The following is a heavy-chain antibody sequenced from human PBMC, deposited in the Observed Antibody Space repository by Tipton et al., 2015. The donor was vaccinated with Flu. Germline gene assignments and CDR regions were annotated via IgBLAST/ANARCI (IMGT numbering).Heavy chain of an antibody. J-gene: IGHJ6*02. CDR1: GASITESD. CDR2: IHVSGRT. D-gene: IGHD3-3*01. V-gene: IGHV4-59*10. Sequence: TLSLTCNVFGASITESDWSWVRQAAGKGLEWIGRIHVSGRTNYNPSLKGRVTVSWDTSKSQLSLRLTSVTAKDTAVYYCAGYFEWQLDSLDVLGQGTTVTVSS. CDR3: AGYFEWQLDSLDV.